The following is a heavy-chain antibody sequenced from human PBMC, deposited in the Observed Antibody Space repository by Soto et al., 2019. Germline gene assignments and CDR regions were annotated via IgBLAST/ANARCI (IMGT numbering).Heavy chain of an antibody. V-gene: IGHV3-21*01. CDR3: ARELRTSSYYYYGMDV. J-gene: IGHJ6*02. CDR1: GFTFSSYS. Sequence: EVQLVESGGGLVKPGGSLRLSCAASGFTFSSYSMNWVRQAPGKGLEWVSSISSSSYIYYADSVKGRFTISRDNAKNSLYLQMNSLRAEDTAVYYCARELRTSSYYYYGMDVWGQGTTVTVSS. CDR2: ISSSSYI. D-gene: IGHD2-2*01.